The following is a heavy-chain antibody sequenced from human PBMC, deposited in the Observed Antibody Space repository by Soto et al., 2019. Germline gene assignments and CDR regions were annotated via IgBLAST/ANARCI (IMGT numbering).Heavy chain of an antibody. CDR2: ILPIFGTA. CDR1: GGTFSSYA. V-gene: IGHV1-69*01. CDR3: ARHGDLSAFAI. D-gene: IGHD7-27*01. J-gene: IGHJ3*02. Sequence: QGHLVQSGAEVKKPGSSVKVSCKASGGTFSSYAIRWVRQAPGQGLEWRGGILPIFGTANYAQKVQCRVKIPADEYTSTAYLELSSLRSEATAGYYCARHGDLSAFAIWGQGTMVTVSS.